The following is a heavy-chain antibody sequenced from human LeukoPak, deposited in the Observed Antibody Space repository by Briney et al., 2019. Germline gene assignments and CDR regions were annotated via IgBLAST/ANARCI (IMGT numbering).Heavy chain of an antibody. J-gene: IGHJ4*02. CDR3: AKRHGSGIKYFEY. CDR1: GFTSSSYY. Sequence: GGSLRPSCPASGFTSSSYYMSWVRPAPGKGLDWVSTITSGGTTSYDNSVKGRFTISRDNSKHTLYLQMNSLRTEDTAIYYCAKRHGSGIKYFEYWGQGTLVTVSS. CDR2: ITSGGTT. D-gene: IGHD3-10*01. V-gene: IGHV3-23*01.